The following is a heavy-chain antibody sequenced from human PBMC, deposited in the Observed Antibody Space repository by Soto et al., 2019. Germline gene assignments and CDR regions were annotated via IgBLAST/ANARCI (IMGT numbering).Heavy chain of an antibody. CDR3: ARIRRRYYDSSGYYPRDY. CDR1: GGSISSGDYY. Sequence: PSETLSLTCTVSGGSISSGDYYWSWIRQPPGKGLEWIGYIYYSGSTYYNPSLKSRVTISVDTSKNQFSLKLSSVTAADTAVYYCARIRRRYYDSSGYYPRDYWGQGTLVTVSS. D-gene: IGHD3-22*01. V-gene: IGHV4-30-4*01. CDR2: IYYSGST. J-gene: IGHJ4*02.